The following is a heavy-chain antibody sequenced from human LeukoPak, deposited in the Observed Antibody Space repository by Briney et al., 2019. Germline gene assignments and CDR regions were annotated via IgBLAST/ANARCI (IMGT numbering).Heavy chain of an antibody. V-gene: IGHV4-39*07. CDR3: ARAPQDGYSYGYFPYFDY. CDR2: IYYSGSS. CDR1: GGSISSSSSY. J-gene: IGHJ4*02. Sequence: SETLSLTCSVSGGSISSSSSYWGWIRQPPGKGLEWIGRIYYSGSSFDNPALKSRVTISVDTSKNQFSLKLSSVTAADTAVYYCARAPQDGYSYGYFPYFDYWGQGTLVTVSS. D-gene: IGHD5-18*01.